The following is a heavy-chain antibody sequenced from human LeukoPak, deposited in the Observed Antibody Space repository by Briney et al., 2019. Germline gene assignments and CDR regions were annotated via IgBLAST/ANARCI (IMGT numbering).Heavy chain of an antibody. V-gene: IGHV3-7*03. J-gene: IGHJ6*02. CDR3: ARSRGRVAVVAIFYYGMDV. D-gene: IGHD6-19*01. Sequence: GGSLRLSCAASGFTFSSYWMSWVRQAPGKGLEWVANIRPDGSEKYYVDSVKGRLTISRDNAKSSLYLQMNSLRAEDTALYYCARSRGRVAVVAIFYYGMDVWGQGSPVTVSS. CDR2: IRPDGSEK. CDR1: GFTFSSYW.